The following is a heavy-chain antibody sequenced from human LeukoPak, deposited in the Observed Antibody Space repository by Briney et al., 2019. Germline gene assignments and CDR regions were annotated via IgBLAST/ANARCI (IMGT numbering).Heavy chain of an antibody. CDR1: GYSISSGYY. CDR3: ARVPITAAATHFDY. D-gene: IGHD6-13*01. Sequence: PSETLSLTCAVSGYSISSGYYWGWIRQPPGKGLERIGSVYHSGNTFYNPSLKSRVTISVDTSKNQFSLNLNSVTAADTAVYYCARVPITAAATHFDYWGQGTPVTVSS. J-gene: IGHJ4*02. CDR2: VYHSGNT. V-gene: IGHV4-38-2*01.